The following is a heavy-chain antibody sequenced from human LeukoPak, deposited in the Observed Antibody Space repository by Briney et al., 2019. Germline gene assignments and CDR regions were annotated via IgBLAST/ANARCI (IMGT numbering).Heavy chain of an antibody. J-gene: IGHJ4*02. CDR1: GGSFSGYY. Sequence: SETLSLTCAVYGGSFSGYYWSWIRQPPGKGLKWFGEINHSGSTNYNPSLRRRVTISVDTSKNEFTLKRRLVTAAAAAVYYWGRRRNHLGYWGQGTVDSVSS. V-gene: IGHV4-34*01. CDR2: INHSGST. D-gene: IGHD1-14*01. CDR3: GRRRNHLGY.